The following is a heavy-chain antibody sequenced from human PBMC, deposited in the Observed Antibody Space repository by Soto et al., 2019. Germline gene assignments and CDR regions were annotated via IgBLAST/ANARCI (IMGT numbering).Heavy chain of an antibody. CDR2: IYYSGST. J-gene: IGHJ5*02. V-gene: IGHV4-39*01. CDR3: ARHRARNWFDP. Sequence: SETLSLTCIVSGGSISSSSYYWGWIRQPPGKGLEWIGSIYYSGSTYYNPSLKSRVTISVDTSKNQFSLKLSSETAADTPVFSCARHRARNWFDPWGQGTLVTVSS. D-gene: IGHD6-6*01. CDR1: GGSISSSSYY.